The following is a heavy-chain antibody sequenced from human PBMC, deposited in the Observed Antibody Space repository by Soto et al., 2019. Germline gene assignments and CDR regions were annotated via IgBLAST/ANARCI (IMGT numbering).Heavy chain of an antibody. CDR2: INAGNGNT. CDR1: GYTFTSYA. CDR3: AKAISTSSTGNWFDP. D-gene: IGHD2-2*01. Sequence: ASVKVSCKASGYTFTSYAIHWVRQAPGQRLEWMGWINAGNGNTKYSQNFQGRVTFTKDTSASTAFMELSSLRSDDTAVYYCAKAISTSSTGNWFDPWGQGTLVTV. J-gene: IGHJ5*02. V-gene: IGHV1-3*01.